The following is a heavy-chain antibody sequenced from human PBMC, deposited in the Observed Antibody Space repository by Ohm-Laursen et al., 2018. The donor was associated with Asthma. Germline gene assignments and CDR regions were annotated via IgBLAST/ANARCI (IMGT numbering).Heavy chain of an antibody. V-gene: IGHV3-48*01. CDR3: AREWGGMDV. D-gene: IGHD3-16*01. CDR2: ISSSSSTI. J-gene: IGHJ6*02. Sequence: GSLRLSCSASGFTFSSYSMNWVRQAPGKGLEWVSYISSSSSTIYYADSVKGRFTISRDNAKNSLYLQMNNLRAEDAAIYYCAREWGGMDVWGPGTTVTVSS. CDR1: GFTFSSYS.